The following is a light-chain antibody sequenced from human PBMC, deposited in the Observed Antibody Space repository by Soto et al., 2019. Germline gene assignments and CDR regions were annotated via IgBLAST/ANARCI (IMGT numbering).Light chain of an antibody. J-gene: IGKJ1*01. CDR1: QTVCVN. Sequence: VLTQSPATLSVSPAETVTLSCGASQTVCVNLACFRQKPGHPPRVLMYDVFTRATGMPASISGSGSGSEFTLTTSSLPSEDSAGYYCQQYNNWVKSTFGQGSKVDIK. V-gene: IGKV3-15*01. CDR3: QQYNNWVKST. CDR2: DVF.